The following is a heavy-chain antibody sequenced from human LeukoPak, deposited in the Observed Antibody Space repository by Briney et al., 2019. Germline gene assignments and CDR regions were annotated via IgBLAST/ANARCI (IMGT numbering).Heavy chain of an antibody. J-gene: IGHJ4*02. CDR2: IYHSGST. V-gene: IGHV4-30-2*01. CDR1: GGSISSGGHS. Sequence: PSETLSLTCAVSGGSISSGGHSWSWIRQPPGKGLEWIGYIYHSGSTYYNPSLKSRVTISVDRSKNQFSLKLSSVTAADTAVYYCARAGSRDTLSPFDYWGQGTLVTVSS. CDR3: ARAGSRDTLSPFDY. D-gene: IGHD3-9*01.